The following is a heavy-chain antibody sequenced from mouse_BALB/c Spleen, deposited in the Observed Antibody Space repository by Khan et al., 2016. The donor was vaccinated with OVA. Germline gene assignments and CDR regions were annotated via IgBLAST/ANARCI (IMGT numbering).Heavy chain of an antibody. CDR2: VNPNNGDT. V-gene: IGHV1-26*01. J-gene: IGHJ3*01. CDR1: GYSFTVYY. Sequence: EVQLQQSGPDLVKPGASVKISCKASGYSFTVYYLNWVKQSHGKGPEWIGRVNPNNGDTNYNQKFKDKAILTVAKSSTTAYMELRSLTSEDSAVFYCARGDEFFAHWGQGTLVTVSA. CDR3: ARGDEFFAH. D-gene: IGHD3-3*01.